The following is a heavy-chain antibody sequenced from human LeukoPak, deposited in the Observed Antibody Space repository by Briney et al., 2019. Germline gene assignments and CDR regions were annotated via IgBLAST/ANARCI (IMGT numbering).Heavy chain of an antibody. CDR3: ARELRTFDS. V-gene: IGHV3-7*01. D-gene: IGHD3-16*01. J-gene: IGHJ4*02. CDR2: IKHNGDEL. Sequence: PGGSLRLSCAASGFTFSSYWMTWVRQAPGKGLEWVANIKHNGDELNYVDSVEDRFTISRDNAKNSLYLHMTDLRAEDTAVYYCARELRTFDSWGQGTLATVSS. CDR1: GFTFSSYW.